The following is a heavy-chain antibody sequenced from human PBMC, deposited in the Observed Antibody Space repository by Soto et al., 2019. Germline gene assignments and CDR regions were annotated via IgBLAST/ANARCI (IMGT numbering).Heavy chain of an antibody. Sequence: QVQLQESGPGLVKPSQTLSLTCTVSGGSISSGDYYLSWIRQPPGKGLEWIGYIDYSRTPYYNPSLKSLGTIAVDTAKNHFSLKLSSVTAAATAVYYCASNSYVYTFYDYWGQGTLVTVSS. CDR3: ASNSYVYTFYDY. J-gene: IGHJ4*02. V-gene: IGHV4-30-4*01. CDR2: IDYSRTP. D-gene: IGHD5-18*01. CDR1: GGSISSGDYY.